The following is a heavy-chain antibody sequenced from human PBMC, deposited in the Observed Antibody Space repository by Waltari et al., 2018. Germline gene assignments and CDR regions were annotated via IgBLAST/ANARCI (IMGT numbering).Heavy chain of an antibody. V-gene: IGHV3-7*01. Sequence: EVQLVESGGGLVQPGGSLRLSCAASGFAFSRYWMSWVRQAPGKGLEWVANIKEDGSEIYYVDSVKGRFTISRDNAKNSLYLQMNSLRAEDTAMFYCTRGRVDFAYWGQGTLVTVSS. CDR3: TRGRVDFAY. CDR1: GFAFSRYW. CDR2: IKEDGSEI. J-gene: IGHJ4*02.